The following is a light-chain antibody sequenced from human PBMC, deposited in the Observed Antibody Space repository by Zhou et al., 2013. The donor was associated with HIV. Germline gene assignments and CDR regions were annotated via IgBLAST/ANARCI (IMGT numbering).Light chain of an antibody. J-gene: IGKJ3*01. CDR2: GTY. Sequence: TQSPSSLSASTGDRVTITCRASQGIGTYLAWYQQKPGQAPRLLIFGTYIRATGIPDRFSGSGSGVDFTLTISGLEPEDFAVYYCQLYATSTFTFGPGTKVDLK. CDR1: QGIGTY. V-gene: IGKV3-20*01. CDR3: QLYATSTFT.